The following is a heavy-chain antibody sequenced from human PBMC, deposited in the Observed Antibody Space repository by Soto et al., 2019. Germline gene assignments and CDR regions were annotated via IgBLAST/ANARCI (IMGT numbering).Heavy chain of an antibody. CDR1: GFTFSCYI. J-gene: IGHJ4*02. CDR2: ISGGGVPV. D-gene: IGHD1-1*01. Sequence: GGSPRLSCKASGFTFSCYIMDWVRQAPGKGLEWIAYISGGGVPVYYADSVKGRFTISRDNAKNSLYLQLNHLRDEDTAIYYCARGRANYYFDFWGQGALVTVSS. V-gene: IGHV3-48*02. CDR3: ARGRANYYFDF.